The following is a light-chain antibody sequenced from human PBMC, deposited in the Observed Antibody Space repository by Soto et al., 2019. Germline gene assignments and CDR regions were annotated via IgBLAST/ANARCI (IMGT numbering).Light chain of an antibody. J-gene: IGLJ1*01. V-gene: IGLV2-14*01. CDR2: EVS. CDR3: SSYTNSNTRV. Sequence: QSALTQPASVSGSPGQSITISCTGTNSDVGDYNYVSWYQQHPGKAPKLIIYEVSNRPSGISDRFSASKSGNTASLTISGLQAEEEADYYCSSYTNSNTRVFGTGTKVTVL. CDR1: NSDVGDYNY.